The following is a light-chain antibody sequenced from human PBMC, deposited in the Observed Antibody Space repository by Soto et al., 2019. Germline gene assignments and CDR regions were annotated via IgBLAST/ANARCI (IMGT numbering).Light chain of an antibody. CDR1: QSVGSN. Sequence: EIVMTQSPATLSVSPGEGATLSCGASQSVGSNLAWYQQKPGQAPRLLIYGASARATGIPARFGGSGSGTEFTLTISSLQSEDFVVYYCQQYDNWPLTFGGGTKVEIK. CDR2: GAS. V-gene: IGKV3D-15*01. CDR3: QQYDNWPLT. J-gene: IGKJ4*01.